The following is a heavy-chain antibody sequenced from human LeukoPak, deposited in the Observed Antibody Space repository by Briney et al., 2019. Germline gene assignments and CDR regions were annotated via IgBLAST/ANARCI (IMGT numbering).Heavy chain of an antibody. CDR3: ALSNEAFDSAGYFDY. Sequence: GESLKISCKGSGYTFTNYWVGWVRQMPGKGLEWMGTIYPNNSDSRYNPSFRGQVTISVDRSITTAYLLWKSLKASDTAIYYCALSNEAFDSAGYFDYWGQGTLVTVSS. J-gene: IGHJ4*02. V-gene: IGHV5-51*01. D-gene: IGHD3-22*01. CDR1: GYTFTNYW. CDR2: IYPNNSDS.